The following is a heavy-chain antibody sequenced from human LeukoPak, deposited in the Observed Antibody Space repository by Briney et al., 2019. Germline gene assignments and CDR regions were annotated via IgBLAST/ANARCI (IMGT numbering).Heavy chain of an antibody. CDR3: TRSPSLGGNYWGFDY. J-gene: IGHJ4*02. V-gene: IGHV3-74*01. Sequence: GRSQRLSCVSSGFTFSQYWQHWVRQAPGKGLVWVLRLSPDGSSSIYADSVKGRFTVPRDNAKNTLYLQMNSLRAEDTAMYFCTRSPSLGGNYWGFDYWGQGTLVTVSS. CDR1: GFTFSQYW. CDR2: LSPDGSSS. D-gene: IGHD1-26*01.